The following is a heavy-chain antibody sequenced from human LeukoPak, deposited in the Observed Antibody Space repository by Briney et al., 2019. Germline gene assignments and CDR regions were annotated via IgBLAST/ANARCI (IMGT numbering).Heavy chain of an antibody. CDR3: ARYGSGSYSFGMDV. Sequence: SSETLSLTCTVSGGSISSYYWSWIRQPPGKGLEWIGFIYYSGSTNYNPSLKSRVTIPVDTSKNQFSLKLSSVTAADTAVYYCARYGSGSYSFGMDVWGQGTTVTVSS. D-gene: IGHD3-10*01. CDR1: GGSISSYY. J-gene: IGHJ6*02. CDR2: IYYSGST. V-gene: IGHV4-59*08.